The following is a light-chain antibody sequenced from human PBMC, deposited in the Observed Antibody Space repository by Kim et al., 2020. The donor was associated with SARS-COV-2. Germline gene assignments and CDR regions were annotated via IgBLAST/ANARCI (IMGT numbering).Light chain of an antibody. CDR1: SSDVGGYNY. CDR3: SSYTSSSTWV. Sequence: GQSITISCTGTSSDVGGYNYVSWHQQHPGKAPKLMIYDVSKRPSGVSNRFSGSKSGNTASLTISGLQAEDEADYYCSSYTSSSTWVFGGGTKLTVL. J-gene: IGLJ3*02. V-gene: IGLV2-14*04. CDR2: DVS.